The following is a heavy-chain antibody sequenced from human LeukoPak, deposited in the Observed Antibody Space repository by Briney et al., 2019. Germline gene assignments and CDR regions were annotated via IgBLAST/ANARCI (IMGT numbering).Heavy chain of an antibody. Sequence: PGGYLRLTCAASGFTFGDYYMTWIRQAPGKGLEWVSYISNSGNTIKEADSVKGRFTISRDNAQNSLFLQMKSLRAEDTAVYYCARYRVITNDYFDSWGQGTLVTVSS. CDR1: GFTFGDYY. CDR2: ISNSGNTI. J-gene: IGHJ4*02. D-gene: IGHD3-16*01. CDR3: ARYRVITNDYFDS. V-gene: IGHV3-11*01.